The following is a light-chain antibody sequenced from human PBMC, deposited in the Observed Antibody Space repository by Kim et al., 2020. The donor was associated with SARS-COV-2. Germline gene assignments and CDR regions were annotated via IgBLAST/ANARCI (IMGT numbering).Light chain of an antibody. V-gene: IGKV3-15*01. Sequence: PGERPPLSCRASQSFGTTLAWYQQKPGQAPRLLLYGTSIRATGIPARFSGSGSGTEFTLTISSLQSEDFAVYYCQQYNNWPLPCTFGQGTKLEI. J-gene: IGKJ2*02. CDR3: QQYNNWPLPCT. CDR2: GTS. CDR1: QSFGTT.